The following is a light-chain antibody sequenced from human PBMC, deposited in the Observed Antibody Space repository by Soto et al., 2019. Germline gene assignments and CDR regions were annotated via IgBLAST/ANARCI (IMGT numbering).Light chain of an antibody. V-gene: IGLV2-14*01. J-gene: IGLJ2*01. CDR2: EVT. CDR1: SSDVGAYNY. Sequence: QSALTQPASVSGSPGQSITISCTGTSSDVGAYNYVSWYQQHPGQAPKLMIYEVTNRPSGVSSRFSGSKSGNTASLTISGLQAEDEADYYCTSYTTTRTVAFGGGTKVTVL. CDR3: TSYTTTRTVA.